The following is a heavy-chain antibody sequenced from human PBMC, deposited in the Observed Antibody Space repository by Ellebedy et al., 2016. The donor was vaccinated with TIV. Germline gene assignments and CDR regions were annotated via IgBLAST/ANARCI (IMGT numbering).Heavy chain of an antibody. J-gene: IGHJ3*02. V-gene: IGHV3-7*01. Sequence: GGSLRLSCGASGFSFSSYWMSWVRQAPGKGLEWVANIKQDGSEKYYVDSVRGRFTISRDNAKNSLYLHLNSLRAEDTAMYYCATDGSYGDYLSPTHAFVMWGQGTLVSVSS. D-gene: IGHD4-17*01. CDR1: GFSFSSYW. CDR3: ATDGSYGDYLSPTHAFVM. CDR2: IKQDGSEK.